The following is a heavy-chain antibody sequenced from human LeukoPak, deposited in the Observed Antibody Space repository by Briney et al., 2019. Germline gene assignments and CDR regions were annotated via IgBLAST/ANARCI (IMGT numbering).Heavy chain of an antibody. J-gene: IGHJ4*02. CDR1: EFTLSSYW. Sequence: GGSLRLSCAASEFTLSSYWMHWVRQAPGKGLVWVSRINGDGSRTTHAASVKGRFTISRDNAKNMLYLQMNSLRAEDTAVYYCARDPDLSGYSFFEYWGQGTLVTVSS. CDR3: ARDPDLSGYSFFEY. CDR2: INGDGSRT. D-gene: IGHD3-22*01. V-gene: IGHV3-74*01.